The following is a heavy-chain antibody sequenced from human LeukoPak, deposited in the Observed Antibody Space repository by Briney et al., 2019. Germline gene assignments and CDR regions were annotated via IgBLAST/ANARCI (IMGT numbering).Heavy chain of an antibody. V-gene: IGHV3-23*01. CDR1: GFTFTNYA. CDR3: ASHWVRGVFDY. J-gene: IGHJ4*02. CDR2: TVGSRPDT. Sequence: PGGSLRLSCAASGFTFTNYAMSWVRQTPGKGLEWVAATVGSRPDTYHAGSVKGRFTVSRDNSRNTLYLQMNSLRAEDTAVYYCASHWVRGVFDYWGQGTLVTVSS. D-gene: IGHD3-10*01.